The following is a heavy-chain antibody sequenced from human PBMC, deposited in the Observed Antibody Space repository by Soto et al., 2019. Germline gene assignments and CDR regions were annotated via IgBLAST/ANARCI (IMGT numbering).Heavy chain of an antibody. D-gene: IGHD6-19*01. Sequence: GGSLRLSCAASGFTFSSYAMSWVRQAPGKVLEWVSAISGSGGSTYYVDSVKGRFTISRDNSKNTLYLQMNSLRAEDTAVYYCAKARAVAGTWYFDYWGQGTLVTVSS. V-gene: IGHV3-23*01. CDR2: ISGSGGST. J-gene: IGHJ4*02. CDR3: AKARAVAGTWYFDY. CDR1: GFTFSSYA.